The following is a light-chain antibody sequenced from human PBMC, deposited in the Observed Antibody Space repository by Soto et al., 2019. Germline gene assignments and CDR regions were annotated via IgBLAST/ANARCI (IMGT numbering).Light chain of an antibody. Sequence: DIVMTQSPATLSVSPGERATLSCRASQSVSSNLAWYQQKPGQAPRLRIYGASTRAIGIPDRFSGSGSETDFTLTISALQSEDFAVYYCHQYCYWPDFGQGTKVEVK. J-gene: IGKJ1*01. CDR3: HQYCYWPD. CDR1: QSVSSN. V-gene: IGKV3-15*01. CDR2: GAS.